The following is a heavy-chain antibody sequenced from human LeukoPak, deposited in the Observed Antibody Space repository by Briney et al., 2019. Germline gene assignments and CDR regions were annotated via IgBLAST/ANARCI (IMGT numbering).Heavy chain of an antibody. D-gene: IGHD3-10*02. J-gene: IGHJ6*04. CDR2: ISSSGSTV. CDR1: GFTFSSYE. Sequence: GGSLRLSCAASGFTFSSYEMNWARQAPGKGLEWVSYISSSGSTVYYADSVKGRFTISRDNAKNSLYLQMNSLRAEDTAVYYCAELGITMIGGVWGKGTTVTISS. V-gene: IGHV3-48*03. CDR3: AELGITMIGGV.